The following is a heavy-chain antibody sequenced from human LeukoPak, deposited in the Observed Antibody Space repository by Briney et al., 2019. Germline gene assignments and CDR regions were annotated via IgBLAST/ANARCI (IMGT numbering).Heavy chain of an antibody. CDR3: ARTTYSSSSFDY. D-gene: IGHD6-13*01. CDR1: GYTFTGYY. CDR2: INPNSGGT. V-gene: IGHV1-2*04. J-gene: IGHJ4*02. Sequence: ASVKVSCKASGYTFTGYYMHWVRQAPGQGLEWMGWINPNSGGTNFAQKFQGWVTMTRDTSISTAYMELSRLRSDDTAVYYCARTTYSSSSFDYWGQGTLVTVSS.